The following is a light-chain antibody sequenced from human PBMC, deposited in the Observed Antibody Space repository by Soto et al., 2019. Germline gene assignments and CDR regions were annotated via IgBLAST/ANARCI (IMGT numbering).Light chain of an antibody. CDR1: SSDVGGYNY. Sequence: QSVLTQPASVSGSPGQSITISCTGTSSDVGGYNYVSWYQQHPGQAPKLMSYEVSNRPSGVSNRFSGSKSGNTASLTISGLHAEDESDYYCSSYTMSSTYVFGTGTKLTVL. CDR3: SSYTMSSTYV. CDR2: EVS. V-gene: IGLV2-14*01. J-gene: IGLJ1*01.